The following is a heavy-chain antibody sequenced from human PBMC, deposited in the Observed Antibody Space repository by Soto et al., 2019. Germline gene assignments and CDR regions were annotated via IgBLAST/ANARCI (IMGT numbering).Heavy chain of an antibody. V-gene: IGHV4-59*01. J-gene: IGHJ3*02. CDR2: IYYSGST. CDR3: ARRSSRNYDFWSGYYLRGGRDAFDI. D-gene: IGHD3-3*01. CDR1: GGSISSYY. Sequence: SETLSLTCTVSGGSISSYYWSWIRQPPGKGLEWIGYIYYSGSTNYNPSLKSRVTISVDTSKNQFSLKLSSVTAADTAVYYCARRSSRNYDFWSGYYLRGGRDAFDIWGQGTMVTVSS.